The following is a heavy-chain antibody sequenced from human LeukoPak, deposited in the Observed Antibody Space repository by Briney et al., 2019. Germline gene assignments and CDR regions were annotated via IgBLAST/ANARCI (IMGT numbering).Heavy chain of an antibody. Sequence: GGSLRLSCAASGFTFSSYSMNWVRQAPGKGLEWVSSISSSSSYIYYADSVKGRFTVSRDNSKNTLYLQMNSLRAEDTAVYYCARGQHYDFWSGYYLWGQGTLVTVSS. J-gene: IGHJ4*02. V-gene: IGHV3-21*01. CDR1: GFTFSSYS. D-gene: IGHD3-3*01. CDR2: ISSSSSYI. CDR3: ARGQHYDFWSGYYL.